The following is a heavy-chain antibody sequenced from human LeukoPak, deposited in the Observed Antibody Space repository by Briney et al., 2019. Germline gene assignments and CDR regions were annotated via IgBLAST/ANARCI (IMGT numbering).Heavy chain of an antibody. D-gene: IGHD3-22*01. Sequence: GGSLRLSCAASGFTFSSYGMIWVRQAPGKGLEWVSGISGSGGSTYYADSVKGRFTISRDNSKNTLYLQVNSLRAEDTAAYYCAKAYYYDSSGPFSWGQGTLVTVSS. CDR1: GFTFSSYG. V-gene: IGHV3-23*01. CDR3: AKAYYYDSSGPFS. J-gene: IGHJ4*02. CDR2: ISGSGGST.